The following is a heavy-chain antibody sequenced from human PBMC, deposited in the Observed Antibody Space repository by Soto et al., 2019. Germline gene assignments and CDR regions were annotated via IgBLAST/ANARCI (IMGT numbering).Heavy chain of an antibody. D-gene: IGHD3-3*01. CDR3: ARDRAAPTRITIFGVVIDYYGMDV. CDR1: GYTFTSYG. J-gene: IGHJ6*02. CDR2: ISAYNGNT. Sequence: ASVKVSCKASGYTFTSYGISWVRQAPGQGLEWMGWISAYNGNTNYAQKLQGRVTMTTGTSTSTAYMELRSLRSDDTAVYYCARDRAAPTRITIFGVVIDYYGMDVWGQGTTVTVSS. V-gene: IGHV1-18*01.